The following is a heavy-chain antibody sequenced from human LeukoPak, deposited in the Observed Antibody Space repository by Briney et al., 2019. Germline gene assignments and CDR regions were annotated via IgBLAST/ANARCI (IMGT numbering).Heavy chain of an antibody. CDR1: GFFFNSYW. Sequence: GGSLRLSCAASGFFFNSYWLSWVRQAPGMGLEWVANIKQDGSEIYYVDSVKGRFIISRDNAKNSLYLEMNSLRVEDTAVYYCAKEGRLKPPDYWGQGTLVTVSS. CDR2: IKQDGSEI. CDR3: AKEGRLKPPDY. V-gene: IGHV3-7*03. J-gene: IGHJ4*02.